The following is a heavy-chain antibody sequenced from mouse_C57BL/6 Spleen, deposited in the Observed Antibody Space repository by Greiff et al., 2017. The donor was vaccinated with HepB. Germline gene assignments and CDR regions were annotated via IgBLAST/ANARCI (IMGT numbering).Heavy chain of an antibody. Sequence: VKLMESGAELVKPGASVKISCKASGYAFSSYWMNWVKQRPGKGLEWIGQIYPGDGDTNYNGKFKGKATLTADKSSSTAYMQLSSLTSEDSAVYFCARLAYYGSSPYWYFDVWGTGTTVTVSS. J-gene: IGHJ1*03. V-gene: IGHV1-80*01. CDR1: GYAFSSYW. CDR2: IYPGDGDT. CDR3: ARLAYYGSSPYWYFDV. D-gene: IGHD1-1*01.